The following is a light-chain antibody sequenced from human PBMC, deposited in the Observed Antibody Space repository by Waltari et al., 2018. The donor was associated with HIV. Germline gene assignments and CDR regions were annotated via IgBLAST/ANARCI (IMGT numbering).Light chain of an antibody. Sequence: QSALTQPPSASGSLGQSVTTSCTRSSSDIGAYDFVSWFQQPPHSAPKLLLYEVTRRPSTVSDRFSGSRSGNTAFLTVAGLQPDDEATYFCSSYGDSLRVLFGGGTNVTVL. CDR3: SSYGDSLRVL. J-gene: IGLJ3*02. V-gene: IGLV2-8*01. CDR2: EVT. CDR1: SSDIGAYDF.